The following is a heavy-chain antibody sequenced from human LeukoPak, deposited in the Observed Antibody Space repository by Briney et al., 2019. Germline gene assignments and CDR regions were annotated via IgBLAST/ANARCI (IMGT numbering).Heavy chain of an antibody. CDR1: GLTFNNYA. J-gene: IGHJ4*02. CDR2: ISGSGGST. CDR3: AKDRIQLWSHIFDY. Sequence: GGSLRLSCAASGLTFNNYAMSWVRQAPGKGLEWVSAISGSGGSTYYADSVKGRFTISRDNSKNTLYLQTNSLRAEDTAVYYCAKDRIQLWSHIFDYWGQGTLVTVSS. V-gene: IGHV3-23*01. D-gene: IGHD5-18*01.